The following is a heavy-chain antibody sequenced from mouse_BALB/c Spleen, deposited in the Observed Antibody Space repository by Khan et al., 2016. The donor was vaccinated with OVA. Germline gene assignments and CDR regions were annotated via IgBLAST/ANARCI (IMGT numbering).Heavy chain of an antibody. CDR1: GYTFTDYA. CDR2: ISTYYGDA. J-gene: IGHJ3*01. CDR3: VRGSGNSRFAY. V-gene: IGHV1S137*01. Sequence: QVQLQQPGAELVRPGVSVKISCKGSGYTFTDYAMHWVKQSHAKSLEWIGVISTYYGDASYNQKFKGKATMTVVKSSSTAYMELARLTSEDSALYYCVRGSGNSRFAYWGQGTLVTVSA. D-gene: IGHD1-3*01.